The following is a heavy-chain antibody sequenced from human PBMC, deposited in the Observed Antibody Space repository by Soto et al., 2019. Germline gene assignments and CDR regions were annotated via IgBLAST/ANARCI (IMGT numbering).Heavy chain of an antibody. CDR2: IDPSGGDT. D-gene: IGHD1-26*01. Sequence: QVQLVQSGAEVRKPGASVKVSCKASGYTFNRHYIQWVRQAPGQGLEWMGMIDPSGGDTNYAKKFQGRVTLTSDPSTSTVYMELSSLRSEDTAVYYCAKRRGVGLTRSSFDYWGPGTLVIVSS. CDR3: AKRRGVGLTRSSFDY. CDR1: GYTFNRHY. V-gene: IGHV1-46*02. J-gene: IGHJ4*02.